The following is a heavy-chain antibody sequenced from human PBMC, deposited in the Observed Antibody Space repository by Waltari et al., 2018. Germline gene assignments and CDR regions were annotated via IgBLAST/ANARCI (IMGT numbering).Heavy chain of an antibody. V-gene: IGHV3-23*01. Sequence: EVQLLESGGGVVQPGGSLRLSCAASGFTFRSYAMSWFRHAPGKGLEWVSAISGSGGSTYYADSVKGRFTISRDNSKNTLYLQMNSLRAEDTAVYYCAKEAAAGYYYYYYMDVWGKGTTVTVSS. CDR1: GFTFRSYA. CDR3: AKEAAAGYYYYYYMDV. D-gene: IGHD6-13*01. CDR2: ISGSGGST. J-gene: IGHJ6*03.